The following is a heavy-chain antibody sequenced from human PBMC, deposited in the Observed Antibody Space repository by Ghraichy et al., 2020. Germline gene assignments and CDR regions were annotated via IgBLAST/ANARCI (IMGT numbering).Heavy chain of an antibody. J-gene: IGHJ4*02. Sequence: GGSLRLSCVASGFTFSSSWMSWVRQAPGKGLEWVAHLNGDGSEKYHVDSVKGRFTISRDNAKNSLYLQMNSLRVEDTALYYCAGWAQTSYWGQGTLVTVSS. V-gene: IGHV3-7*01. CDR1: GFTFSSSW. CDR3: AGWAQTSY. CDR2: LNGDGSEK. D-gene: IGHD6-19*01.